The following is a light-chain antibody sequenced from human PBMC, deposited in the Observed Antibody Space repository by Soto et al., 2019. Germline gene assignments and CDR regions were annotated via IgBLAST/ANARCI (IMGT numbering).Light chain of an antibody. CDR3: QEYKTWPPGLT. CDR1: QSVSSN. V-gene: IGKV3-15*01. Sequence: EIVMTQYPATLSVSPGERATLSCRASQSVSSNLAWYQQKPGQAPRLLIYGAATRATVITARFSGSGSGTEFTLTISCLQYEDFAVYYCQEYKTWPPGLTFGGGTKVEIK. J-gene: IGKJ4*01. CDR2: GAA.